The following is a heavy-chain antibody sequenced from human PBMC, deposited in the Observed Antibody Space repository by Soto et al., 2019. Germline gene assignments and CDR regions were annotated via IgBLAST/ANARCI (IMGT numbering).Heavy chain of an antibody. CDR1: GYTFTSYA. CDR3: AKDYYDSSGYPLGDAFDI. Sequence: ASVKVSCKASGYTFTSYAMHWVRQAPGQRLEWMGWINAGNGNTKYSRKFQGRVTITRDTSASTAYMELSSLRSEDTAVYYCAKDYYDSSGYPLGDAFDIWGQGTMVTVSS. J-gene: IGHJ3*02. V-gene: IGHV1-3*01. CDR2: INAGNGNT. D-gene: IGHD3-22*01.